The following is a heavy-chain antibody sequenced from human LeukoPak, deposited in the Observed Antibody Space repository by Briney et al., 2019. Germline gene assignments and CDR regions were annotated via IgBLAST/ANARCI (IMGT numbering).Heavy chain of an antibody. J-gene: IGHJ4*02. CDR3: TRHSSGTYY. V-gene: IGHV3-73*01. D-gene: IGHD6-19*01. CDR1: GFTFSGSA. Sequence: GGSLRLSCAASGFTFSGSAMPWVRQASGKGLEWVGRIRSKANSYATAYAASVKGRLTISRDDSKNTAYLQMNSLKTEDTAVYYCTRHSSGTYYWGQGTLVTVSS. CDR2: IRSKANSYAT.